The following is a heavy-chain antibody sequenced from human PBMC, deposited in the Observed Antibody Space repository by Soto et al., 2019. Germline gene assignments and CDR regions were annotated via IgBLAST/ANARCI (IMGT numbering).Heavy chain of an antibody. J-gene: IGHJ6*02. D-gene: IGHD2-2*01. CDR3: ASGCDIVVVPAQSYGMDV. CDR2: IIPIFGTA. V-gene: IGHV1-69*13. CDR1: GGTFSSYA. Sequence: RASVKVSCKASGGTFSSYAISWVRQAPGQGLEWMGGIIPIFGTANYAQKFQGRVTITADESTSTAYMELSSLRSEDTAVYYCASGCDIVVVPAQSYGMDVWGQGTTVTVS.